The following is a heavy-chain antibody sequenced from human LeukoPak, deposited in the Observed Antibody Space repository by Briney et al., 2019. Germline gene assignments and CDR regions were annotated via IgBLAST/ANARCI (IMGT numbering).Heavy chain of an antibody. V-gene: IGHV6-1*01. Sequence: SQTLSLTCAISGDSVSSESAAWNWIRQSPSRGLEWLGRTYYRSKWYNDYAVSVKSRLNINPDTSKNQFSLQLNSVTPEDTAVYYCAREDEVGITWSWLDPWGQGTPVTVSS. D-gene: IGHD1-26*01. J-gene: IGHJ5*02. CDR1: GDSVSSESAA. CDR3: AREDEVGITWSWLDP. CDR2: TYYRSKWYN.